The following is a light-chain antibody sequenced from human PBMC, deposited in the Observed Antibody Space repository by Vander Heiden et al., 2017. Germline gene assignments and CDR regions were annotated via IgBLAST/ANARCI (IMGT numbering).Light chain of an antibody. CDR1: GSDVCGYNY. J-gene: IGLJ2*01. CDR3: NSYTSSSTYLV. Sequence: QSAVTQPASVSGSPGQSITISCTGTGSDVCGYNYVSWTRQHPGKSPKLIIDDVSYRRSGVSNRFSGSKSGNTASLTISGLQAEDEADYYCNSYTSSSTYLVFGGGTKLTVL. V-gene: IGLV2-14*03. CDR2: DVS.